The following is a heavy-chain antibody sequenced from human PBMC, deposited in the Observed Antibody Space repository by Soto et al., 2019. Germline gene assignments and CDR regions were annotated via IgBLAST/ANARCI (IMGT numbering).Heavy chain of an antibody. CDR1: GFTFSSYD. D-gene: IGHD3-16*01. Sequence: EVQLVESGGGLVQPGGALRLSCAASGFTFSSYDMHWVRQAPGKGLEWVAGIGSGGDTYYPGSLKGRFTISREKAKNSLYLQMNGLRAGDSAVYYCAGVRGGYYYYYMDVWGKGTTVTVSS. J-gene: IGHJ6*03. V-gene: IGHV3-13*01. CDR2: IGSGGDT. CDR3: AGVRGGYYYYYMDV.